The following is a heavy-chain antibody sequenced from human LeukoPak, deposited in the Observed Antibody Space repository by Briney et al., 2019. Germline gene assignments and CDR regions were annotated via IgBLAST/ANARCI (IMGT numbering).Heavy chain of an antibody. J-gene: IGHJ6*03. D-gene: IGHD3-22*01. CDR3: ARDSTLSRVITATTTYHYFYYIDV. V-gene: IGHV1-69*05. Sequence: ASVKVSCKASGYTLTSYGISWVRQAPGQGLEWIGGIIPVFQTPNYAQNFRGRVTITTDESTRTAYMELSSLRSEDTAIYYCARDSTLSRVITATTTYHYFYYIDVWGKGTTVTISS. CDR1: GYTLTSYG. CDR2: IIPVFQTP.